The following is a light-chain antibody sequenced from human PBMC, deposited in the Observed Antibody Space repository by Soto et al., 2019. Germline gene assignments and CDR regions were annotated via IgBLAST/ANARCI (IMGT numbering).Light chain of an antibody. CDR1: QSVSSK. CDR2: GTY. J-gene: IGKJ1*01. CDR3: HQYNFWNT. Sequence: ELSMTQSPATLSVSRGESATLSCRSSQSVSSKLACYQQKPGQSPRLLISGTYTRATGIPARFSGRGSGTEFTLTISSLQSEDFAVYYCHQYNFWNTCSKGTKVDSK. V-gene: IGKV3-15*01.